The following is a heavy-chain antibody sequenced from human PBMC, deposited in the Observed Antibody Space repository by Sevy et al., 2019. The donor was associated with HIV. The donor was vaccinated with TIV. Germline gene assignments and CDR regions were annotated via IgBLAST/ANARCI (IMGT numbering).Heavy chain of an antibody. CDR3: ARGPPDGSYDYFDY. CDR2: VSGSSNYI. Sequence: GGSLRLSCAASGFTFITYNMNLVRQAPGKGLEWVSSVSGSSNYIYYAESLKGRFIISRDNAKNTLYLQINSLRADDTAVYYCARGPPDGSYDYFDYWGQGTLVTVSS. CDR1: GFTFITYN. D-gene: IGHD1-26*01. J-gene: IGHJ4*02. V-gene: IGHV3-21*06.